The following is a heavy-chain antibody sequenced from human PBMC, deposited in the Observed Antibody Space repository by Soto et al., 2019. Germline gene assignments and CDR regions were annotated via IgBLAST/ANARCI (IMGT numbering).Heavy chain of an antibody. CDR3: AKVSYYYDSSGYIY. J-gene: IGHJ4*02. CDR2: ISGSGGST. CDR1: GFTFSSYA. V-gene: IGHV3-23*01. Sequence: GGSLRLSCAASGFTFSSYAMSWVRQAPGKGPEWVSAISGSGGSTYYADSVKGRFTISRDNSKNTLYLQMNSLRAEDTAVYYCAKVSYYYDSSGYIYWGQGTLVTVSS. D-gene: IGHD3-22*01.